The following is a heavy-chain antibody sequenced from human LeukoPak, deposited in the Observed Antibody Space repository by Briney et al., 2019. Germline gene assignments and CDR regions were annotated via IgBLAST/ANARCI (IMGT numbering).Heavy chain of an antibody. J-gene: IGHJ4*02. D-gene: IGHD1-26*01. CDR2: IYYSGST. V-gene: IGHV4-59*01. CDR3: ARARFSGSYFHFDY. Sequence: MPSETLSLTCIVSGGSISSYYWSWIRQPPGKGLEWIGYIYYSGSTNYNPSLKSRVTISVDTSKDQFSLKLSSVTAADTAVYYCARARFSGSYFHFDYWGQGTLVTVSS. CDR1: GGSISSYY.